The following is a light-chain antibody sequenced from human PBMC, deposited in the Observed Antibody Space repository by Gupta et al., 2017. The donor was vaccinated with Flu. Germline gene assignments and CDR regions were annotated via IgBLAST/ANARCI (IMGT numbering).Light chain of an antibody. CDR3: SSYTKTNTVVV. Sequence: QSALTQPASVSGSPGQSIAISCTGTSSDVGGYDYVSWYQQQPGKAPELMIFEVSRRPSGISDRFSGSKSGNTASLTISGLLAEEEAYYYCSSYTKTNTVVVFGGGTKLTVL. CDR1: SSDVGGYDY. V-gene: IGLV2-14*01. CDR2: EVS. J-gene: IGLJ2*01.